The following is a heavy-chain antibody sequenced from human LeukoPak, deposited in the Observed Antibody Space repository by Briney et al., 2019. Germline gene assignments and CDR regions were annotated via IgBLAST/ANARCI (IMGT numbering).Heavy chain of an antibody. Sequence: PSETLSLTCAVYGGSFSGYYWSWIRQPPGKGLEWIGEINHSGSTNYNPSLKGRVTISVDTSKNQFSLKLSSVTAADTAVYYCARDPGKTFDYWGQGTLVTVSS. CDR3: ARDPGKTFDY. CDR2: INHSGST. CDR1: GGSFSGYY. V-gene: IGHV4-34*01. J-gene: IGHJ4*02. D-gene: IGHD3-10*01.